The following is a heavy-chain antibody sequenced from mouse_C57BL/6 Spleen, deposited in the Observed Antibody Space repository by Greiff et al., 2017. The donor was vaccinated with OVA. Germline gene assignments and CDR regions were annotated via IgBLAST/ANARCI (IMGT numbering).Heavy chain of an antibody. D-gene: IGHD1-1*01. V-gene: IGHV1-81*01. J-gene: IGHJ1*03. CDR2: IHPRSGNT. CDR1: GYTFTSYG. Sequence: LVESGAELARPGASVKLSCKASGYTFTSYGISWVKQRTGQGLEWIGEIHPRSGNTYYNEKFKGKATLTADKSSSTAYMELRSLTCEDSAVYFGARDYSSTSYAGYFDDWGKGTTVTVSS. CDR3: ARDYSSTSYAGYFDD.